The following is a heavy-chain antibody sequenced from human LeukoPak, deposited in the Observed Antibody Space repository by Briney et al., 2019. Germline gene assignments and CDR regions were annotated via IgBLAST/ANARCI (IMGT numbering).Heavy chain of an antibody. J-gene: IGHJ4*02. CDR3: AREGLYCSGGSCYPPTFDY. V-gene: IGHV3-33*01. Sequence: SCKASGGTFSSYGMHWVRQAPGKGLEWVAVIWYDGSNKYYADSVKGRFTISRDNSKNTLYLQMNSLRAEDTAVYYCAREGLYCSGGSCYPPTFDYWGQGTLVTVSS. CDR2: IWYDGSNK. D-gene: IGHD2-15*01. CDR1: GGTFSSYG.